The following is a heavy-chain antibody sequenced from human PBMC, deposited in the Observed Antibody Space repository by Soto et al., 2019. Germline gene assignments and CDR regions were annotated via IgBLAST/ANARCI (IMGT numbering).Heavy chain of an antibody. D-gene: IGHD4-17*01. CDR3: VKANYGDYLGYYFDY. V-gene: IGHV3-21*01. Sequence: GGSLRLSCAASGFSFSSYNMNWVRQAPGKGLEWVSSISSGSSYRYYADSVKGRFTISRDNAKKSLFLQMNSLRGEDTAVYYCVKANYGDYLGYYFDYWGQGTLVTVSS. CDR2: ISSGSSYR. J-gene: IGHJ4*02. CDR1: GFSFSSYN.